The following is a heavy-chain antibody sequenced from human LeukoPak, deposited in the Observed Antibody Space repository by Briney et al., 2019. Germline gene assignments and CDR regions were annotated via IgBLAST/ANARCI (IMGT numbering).Heavy chain of an antibody. CDR1: GYSFISNY. Sequence: ASVKVSCKASGYSFISNYIHWVRQAPGQGLEWMGVINPNGASTRYAQKFQGRVTMASDTSTSTVYMELSSLRSGDTAVYYCVKDYGYSSDYYGFPFAHPDYWGQGTLVTVSS. D-gene: IGHD6-19*01. CDR3: VKDYGYSSDYYGFPFAHPDY. CDR2: INPNGAST. V-gene: IGHV1-46*01. J-gene: IGHJ4*02.